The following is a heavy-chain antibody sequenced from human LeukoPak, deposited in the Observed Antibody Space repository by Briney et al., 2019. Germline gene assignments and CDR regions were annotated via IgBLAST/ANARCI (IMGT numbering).Heavy chain of an antibody. CDR2: ISAYTGNT. V-gene: IGHV1-18*01. Sequence: ASVKVSCKASGYTFTNYGISWVRQAPGQGLEWMGWISAYTGNTNYAQNFQGRVTMTTDTSTSTAFMELRSLRSDDTAVYYCARSGVGYFYDNTGYYPLDYWGQGTLVTVSS. D-gene: IGHD3-22*01. CDR3: ARSGVGYFYDNTGYYPLDY. CDR1: GYTFTNYG. J-gene: IGHJ4*02.